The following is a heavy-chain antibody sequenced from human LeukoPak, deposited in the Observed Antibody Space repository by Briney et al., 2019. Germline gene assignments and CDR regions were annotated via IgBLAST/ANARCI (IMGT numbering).Heavy chain of an antibody. Sequence: GGPLRLSCAASGFTFSTYGVYWVRQAPGKGLEWVSSNSGGSSYYAGSVKGRFTISRDNSKDTLYLQMNSLRAEDTAVYYCAKRPCSGGSCPGWGFDYWGQGTLVTVSS. CDR2: NSGGSS. CDR3: AKRPCSGGSCPGWGFDY. CDR1: GFTFSTYG. V-gene: IGHV3-23*01. J-gene: IGHJ4*02. D-gene: IGHD2-15*01.